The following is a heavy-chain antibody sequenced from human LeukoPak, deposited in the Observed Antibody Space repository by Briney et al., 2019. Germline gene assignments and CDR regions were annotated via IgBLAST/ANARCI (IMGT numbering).Heavy chain of an antibody. Sequence: PGRSLRLSCAASGFTFSSYAMHWVRQAPGKGLEWVAVISYDGSNKYYADSVKGRFTISRDNSKNTLYLQMNSLRAEDTAVYYCAKDGDCDYWGQGTLVTVSS. CDR2: ISYDGSNK. D-gene: IGHD2-21*01. CDR3: AKDGDCDY. CDR1: GFTFSSYA. V-gene: IGHV3-30-3*01. J-gene: IGHJ4*02.